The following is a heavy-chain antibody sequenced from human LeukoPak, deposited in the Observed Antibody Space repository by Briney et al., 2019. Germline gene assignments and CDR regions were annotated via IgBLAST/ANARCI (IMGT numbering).Heavy chain of an antibody. Sequence: PGGSLRLSCAASGFTFSRHGMNWVRQAPGKGLEWISSISSGSIHAHYSDSVEGRFSISRDDANSFLYLQMSSLRAEDTAVYYCARESYDRSGNYPRDFDSWGQGTLVTVSS. J-gene: IGHJ4*02. CDR2: ISSGSIHA. D-gene: IGHD3-22*01. CDR1: GFTFSRHG. CDR3: ARESYDRSGNYPRDFDS. V-gene: IGHV3-21*01.